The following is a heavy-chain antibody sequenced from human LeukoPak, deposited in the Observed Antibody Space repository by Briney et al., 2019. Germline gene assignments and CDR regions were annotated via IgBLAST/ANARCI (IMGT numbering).Heavy chain of an antibody. CDR1: GGTFSSYA. CDR2: IIPILGIA. Sequence: ASVKVSCKASGGTFSSYANSWVRQAPGQGLEWMGRIIPILGIANYAQKFQGRVTITADKSTSTAYMELSSLRSEDTAVYYCARDPPVWIAAAGNYYYYGMDVWGQGTTVTVSS. CDR3: ARDPPVWIAAAGNYYYYGMDV. J-gene: IGHJ6*02. D-gene: IGHD6-13*01. V-gene: IGHV1-69*04.